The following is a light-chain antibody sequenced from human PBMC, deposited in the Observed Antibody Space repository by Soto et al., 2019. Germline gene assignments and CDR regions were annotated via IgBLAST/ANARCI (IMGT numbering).Light chain of an antibody. J-gene: IGKJ1*01. CDR2: KTS. Sequence: DIQMTQSPSTLSASVGDRVTITCRASQSISTWLAWYQQKPGKAPNLLIYKTSSLESGVPSRFSGSGSGKEFTLIIRSLQPDHFATYFCQQYSSYSPWAVGHVTKVEIQ. V-gene: IGKV1-5*03. CDR3: QQYSSYSPWA. CDR1: QSISTW.